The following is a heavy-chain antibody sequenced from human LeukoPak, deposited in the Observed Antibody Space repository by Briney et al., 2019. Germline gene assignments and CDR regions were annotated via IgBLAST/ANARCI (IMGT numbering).Heavy chain of an antibody. J-gene: IGHJ4*02. V-gene: IGHV4-34*01. CDR1: VGSFSGYY. Sequence: PSETLFLTCAVYVGSFSGYYWSWIRQTPGKGLEWIGEINHSGSTSYNPSLKSRVTVSVLTSKNQFSLKLSSVTAADTAVYYCARLVRYFLPDYWGQGTLVTVSS. CDR3: ARLVRYFLPDY. D-gene: IGHD3-9*01. CDR2: INHSGST.